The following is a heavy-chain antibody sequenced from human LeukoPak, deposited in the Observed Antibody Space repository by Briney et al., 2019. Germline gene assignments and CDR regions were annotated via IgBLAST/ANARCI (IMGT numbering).Heavy chain of an antibody. D-gene: IGHD6-13*01. CDR3: AKDKYSPVRSMSEAAYYFVF. Sequence: QAGGSLRLSCAVSGLSFSGFWMTWVRQAPGEGLQWVSGISGGGTSAYYADSVGGRFTISRDNSKNTLYLQMNSLRAEDTAVYHCAKDKYSPVRSMSEAAYYFVFWGPGTLVTVSS. V-gene: IGHV3-23*01. CDR2: ISGGGTSA. CDR1: GLSFSGFW. J-gene: IGHJ4*02.